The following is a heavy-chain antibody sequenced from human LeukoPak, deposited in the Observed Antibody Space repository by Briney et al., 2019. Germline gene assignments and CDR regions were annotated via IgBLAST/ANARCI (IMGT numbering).Heavy chain of an antibody. D-gene: IGHD3-10*02. CDR2: ISSSGSTI. CDR1: GFTFSSYE. J-gene: IGHJ6*04. V-gene: IGHV3-48*03. CDR3: AELGITMIGGV. Sequence: GGSLRLSCAASGFTFSSYEMNWVRQAPGNGLEWVSYISSSGSTIYYADSVKGRFTISRDNAKNSLYLQMNSLRAEDTAVYYCAELGITMIGGVWGKGTTVTISS.